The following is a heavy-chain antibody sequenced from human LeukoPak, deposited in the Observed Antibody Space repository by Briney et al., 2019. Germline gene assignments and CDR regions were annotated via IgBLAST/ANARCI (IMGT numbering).Heavy chain of an antibody. V-gene: IGHV3-21*01. D-gene: IGHD6-13*01. CDR2: ISSSSSYI. CDR1: GFTFSSYA. J-gene: IGHJ4*02. CDR3: ARDKSYSSSWYLFDY. Sequence: GSLRLSCAASGFTFSSYAMSWVRQAPGKGLEWVSSISSSSSYIYYADSVKGRFTISRDNAKNSLYLQMNSLRAEDTAVYYCARDKSYSSSWYLFDYWGQGTLVTVSS.